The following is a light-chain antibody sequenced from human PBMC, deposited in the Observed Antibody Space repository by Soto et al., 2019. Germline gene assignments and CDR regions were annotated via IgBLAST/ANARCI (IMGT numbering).Light chain of an antibody. CDR1: TGAVTSGHY. Sequence: QTVVTQEPSLTVSPGGTVTLTCASSTGAVTSGHYPFWFQQRPGQALRTLIYDTSNKHSSTPARFSGSLLGGKAALTLSGAQPEDEADYYCLLAYTGVRVFGGGTKLTVL. J-gene: IGLJ3*02. V-gene: IGLV7-46*01. CDR2: DTS. CDR3: LLAYTGVRV.